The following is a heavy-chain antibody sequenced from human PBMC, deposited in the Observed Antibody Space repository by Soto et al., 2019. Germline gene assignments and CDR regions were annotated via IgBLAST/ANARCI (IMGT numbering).Heavy chain of an antibody. CDR1: GYTFTSYG. D-gene: IGHD2-2*02. CDR3: ARGGIPSQNWFGP. CDR2: ISAYNGNT. Sequence: ASVKVSCKASGYTFTSYGISWVREDPGQGLEWMGWISAYNGNTNYAQKLQGRVTMTTDTSKSQFSLKLNSVTAADTAVYYCARGGIPSQNWFGPWGQGTLVTVSS. V-gene: IGHV1-18*04. J-gene: IGHJ5*02.